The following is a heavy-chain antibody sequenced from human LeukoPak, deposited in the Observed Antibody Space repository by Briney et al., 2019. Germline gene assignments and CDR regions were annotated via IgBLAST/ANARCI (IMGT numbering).Heavy chain of an antibody. Sequence: SETLSLTCTVSGGSISSYYWSWIRQPAGKGLEWIGRIYTSGSTNYNPSLKSRVTMSVDTSKNQFSLKLSSVTAADTAVYYCARAVPQKGPIGSSYYFDYWGQGTLVTVSS. V-gene: IGHV4-4*07. CDR2: IYTSGST. CDR3: ARAVPQKGPIGSSYYFDY. CDR1: GGSISSYY. D-gene: IGHD3-10*01. J-gene: IGHJ4*02.